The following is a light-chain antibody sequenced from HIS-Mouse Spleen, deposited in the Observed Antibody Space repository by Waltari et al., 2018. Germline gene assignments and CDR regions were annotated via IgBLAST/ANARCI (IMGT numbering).Light chain of an antibody. Sequence: PGQSITISCTGTSSDVGGYNYVSWYQQHPGKAPKLMIYEVSNRPSGVSNRFTGSKSGNTASLTISGLQAEDEADYYCSSDTSSSTWVFGGGTKLTVL. CDR3: SSDTSSSTWV. J-gene: IGLJ3*02. CDR2: EVS. V-gene: IGLV2-14*01. CDR1: SSDVGGYNY.